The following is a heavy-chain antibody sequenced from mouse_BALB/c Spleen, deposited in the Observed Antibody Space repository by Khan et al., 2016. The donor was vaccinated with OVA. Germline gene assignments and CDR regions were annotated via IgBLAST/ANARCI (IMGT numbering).Heavy chain of an antibody. J-gene: IGHJ3*01. D-gene: IGHD1-1*01. CDR2: IDPSDNYT. V-gene: IGHV1-69*02. CDR1: GYPLTSYW. CDR3: ARYFLDGSSTWFGY. Sequence: QVQLQQSGAELVKPGASVKLSCKASGYPLTSYWLHWVKQRPGQGLEWIGEIDPSDNYTNYNQKFTGKATLTVDKSSSTTYMQLTSLTSADSSVYYCARYFLDGSSTWFGYWGQGTLVTVSA.